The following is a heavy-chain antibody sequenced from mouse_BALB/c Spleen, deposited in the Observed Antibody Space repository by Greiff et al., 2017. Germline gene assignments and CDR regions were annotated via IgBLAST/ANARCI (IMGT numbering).Heavy chain of an antibody. CDR2: IDPANGNT. CDR3: AGGNYVYAMDY. CDR1: GFNIKDTY. D-gene: IGHD2-1*01. J-gene: IGHJ4*01. Sequence: EVQLQQSGAELVKPGASVKLSCTASGFNIKDTYMHWVKQRPEQGLEWIGRIDPANGNTKYDPKFQGKATITADTSSNTAYLQLSSLTSEDTAVYYCAGGNYVYAMDYGGQGTSVTVSS. V-gene: IGHV14-3*02.